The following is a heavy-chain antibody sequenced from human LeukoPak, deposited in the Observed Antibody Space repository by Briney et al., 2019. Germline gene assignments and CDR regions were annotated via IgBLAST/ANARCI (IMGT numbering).Heavy chain of an antibody. CDR2: ISFDGSNK. Sequence: GGSLRLSCAVSGFTFSSYAVHWVRQAPGKGLEWVAVISFDGSNKYYADSVKGRFTISRDNSKNTLYLQMNSLRADDTAVYYCAKDTAIPGSHRTLGFDYWGQGTLVIVSS. D-gene: IGHD2-21*02. CDR1: GFTFSSYA. CDR3: AKDTAIPGSHRTLGFDY. J-gene: IGHJ4*02. V-gene: IGHV3-30*18.